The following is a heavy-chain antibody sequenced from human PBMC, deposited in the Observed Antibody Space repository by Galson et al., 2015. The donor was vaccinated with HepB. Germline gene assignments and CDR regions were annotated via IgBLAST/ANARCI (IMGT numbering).Heavy chain of an antibody. J-gene: IGHJ6*02. CDR2: IWYDGSNK. CDR3: ARDRDGSGNGMDV. CDR1: GFTFSSYG. Sequence: SLRLSCAASGFTFSSYGMHWVRQAPGKGLEWVAVIWYDGSNKYYADSVKGRFTISRDNSKNTLYLQMNSLRAEDTAVYYCARDRDGSGNGMDVWGQGTTVTVSS. V-gene: IGHV3-33*08. D-gene: IGHD3-22*01.